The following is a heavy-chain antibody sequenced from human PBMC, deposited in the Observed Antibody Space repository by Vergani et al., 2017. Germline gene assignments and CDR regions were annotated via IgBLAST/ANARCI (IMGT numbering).Heavy chain of an antibody. D-gene: IGHD1-26*01. J-gene: IGHJ4*02. CDR1: GFNFMSYG. CDR2: IRYDRSYQ. CDR3: AKDRAVGASAVYLDS. V-gene: IGHV3-30*02. Sequence: QVQLVESGGGVVQPGGSLRLSCAASGFNFMSYGMHWVRQAPGKGLEWLAFIRYDRSYQYYGDSGTGRFTISRENSNNSLYLQLNSLKPEDTAIYYCAKDRAVGASAVYLDSWGQGTLVTVSS.